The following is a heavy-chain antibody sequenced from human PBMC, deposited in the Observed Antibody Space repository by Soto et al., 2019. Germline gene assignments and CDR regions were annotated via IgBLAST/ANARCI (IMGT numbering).Heavy chain of an antibody. J-gene: IGHJ5*02. Sequence: PSWSLALSCTLCGGSVKIRVVDGGLVHKPPGKGLEWIGSLSYTGSPSYNPSLKNRVTISVDTSKNQLSLKLDSVSAADTASYYCARLFWGITGTTRRRVGGSDPRGQRTPVPVSS. D-gene: IGHD1-20*01. CDR3: ARLFWGITGTTRRRVGGSDP. CDR2: LSYTGSP. CDR1: GGSVKIRVVD. V-gene: IGHV4-39*01.